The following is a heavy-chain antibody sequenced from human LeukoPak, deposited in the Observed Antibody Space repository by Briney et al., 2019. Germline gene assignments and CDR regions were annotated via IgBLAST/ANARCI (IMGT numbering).Heavy chain of an antibody. CDR3: GRDCTGGTCHSGY. J-gene: IGHJ4*02. CDR1: GFTFSSYA. D-gene: IGHD2-15*01. CDR2: VTSGSGVNS. Sequence: GGSLRLSCAASGFTFSSYAMTWVRQAPGKGLEWVSTVTSGSGVNSYYADSVKGRFTLSRDNSRNTLYLQMNSLRAEDTAVYHCGRDCTGGTCHSGYWGQGTLVTVSS. V-gene: IGHV3-23*01.